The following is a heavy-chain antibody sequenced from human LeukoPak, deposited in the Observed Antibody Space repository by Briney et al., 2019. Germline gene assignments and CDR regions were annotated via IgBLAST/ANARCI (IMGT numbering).Heavy chain of an antibody. J-gene: IGHJ4*02. CDR1: GDTLTELS. CDR3: ARVGSAAAGGGLLGY. D-gene: IGHD6-13*01. CDR2: FDPEDGET. V-gene: IGHV1-24*01. Sequence: GASVKVSCKVSGDTLTELSMHWVRQAPGKGLEWMGGFDPEDGETIYAQKFQGRVTMTEDTSTDTAYMELSSLRSEDTAVYYCARVGSAAAGGGLLGYWGQGTLVTVSS.